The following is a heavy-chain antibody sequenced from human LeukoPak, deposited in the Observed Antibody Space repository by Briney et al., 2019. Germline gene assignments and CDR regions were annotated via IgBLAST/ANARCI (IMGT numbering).Heavy chain of an antibody. J-gene: IGHJ3*02. V-gene: IGHV5-51*01. D-gene: IGHD3-3*01. Sequence: GESLKISCKGSGYRFTSYWIGWVRQMPGKGLEWMGIIYPGDSDTRYSPSFQGQVTISADKSISTAYLQWSSLKASDTAMYYCARSLSYYDFWSGYGDDAFDIWGQGTMVTVSS. CDR2: IYPGDSDT. CDR1: GYRFTSYW. CDR3: ARSLSYYDFWSGYGDDAFDI.